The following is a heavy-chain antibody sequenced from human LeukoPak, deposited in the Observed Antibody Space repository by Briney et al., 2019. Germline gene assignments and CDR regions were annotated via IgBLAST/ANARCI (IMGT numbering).Heavy chain of an antibody. J-gene: IGHJ6*04. CDR3: AELGITMIGGV. D-gene: IGHD3-10*02. CDR1: GFTFSSYS. Sequence: PGGSLRLSCAASGFTFSSYSMNWVRQAPGKGLEWVSAISSSGRYIYYADSVKGRFTISRDSAKNSLYLQMNSLRAEDTAVYYCAELGITMIGGVWGKGTTVTISS. V-gene: IGHV3-21*01. CDR2: ISSSGRYI.